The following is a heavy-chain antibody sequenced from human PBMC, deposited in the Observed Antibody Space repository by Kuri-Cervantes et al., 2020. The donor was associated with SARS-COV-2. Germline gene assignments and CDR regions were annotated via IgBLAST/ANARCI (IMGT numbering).Heavy chain of an antibody. J-gene: IGHJ4*02. D-gene: IGHD1-26*01. CDR2: ISGSGGST. Sequence: GESLKISCAASGFTFSSYAMSWVRQAPGKGLEWVSAISGSGGSTYYADSVKGRFTISRDNSKNTLYLQMNSLRPEDTAVYYCARSSSGSYSDFEYWGQGTPVTVSS. V-gene: IGHV3-23*01. CDR1: GFTFSSYA. CDR3: ARSSSGSYSDFEY.